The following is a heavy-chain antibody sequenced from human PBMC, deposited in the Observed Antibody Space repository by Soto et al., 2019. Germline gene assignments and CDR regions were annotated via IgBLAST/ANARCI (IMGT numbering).Heavy chain of an antibody. V-gene: IGHV1-8*01. CDR3: AREACSGGSCFYFGPDY. D-gene: IGHD2-15*01. J-gene: IGHJ4*02. CDR2: MSPDSGNA. CDR1: GYTFTSYD. Sequence: AASVKVSCKTSGYTFTSYDLNWVRQAPGQGLEWMGWMSPDSGNASYAQQFQGRLTMTSNTSISTAYMELSSLRSEDTAVYYCAREACSGGSCFYFGPDYWGQGTLVTVSS.